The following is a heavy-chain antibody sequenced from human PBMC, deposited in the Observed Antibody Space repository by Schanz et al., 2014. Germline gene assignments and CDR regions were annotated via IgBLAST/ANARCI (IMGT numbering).Heavy chain of an antibody. CDR2: LSSDSRHV. J-gene: IGHJ4*02. CDR3: ARDGIAATTDFEY. D-gene: IGHD1-1*01. CDR1: GFIFSSYN. Sequence: EVQLVESGGGLVKPGGSLRLSCVASGFIFSSYNMNWVPQSPGKGLEWVSFLSSDSRHVYYVESAKGRFTISRDNAKNSLYLQMDSLRGDDTAVYYCARDGIAATTDFEYWGQGVLVTVSS. V-gene: IGHV3-21*06.